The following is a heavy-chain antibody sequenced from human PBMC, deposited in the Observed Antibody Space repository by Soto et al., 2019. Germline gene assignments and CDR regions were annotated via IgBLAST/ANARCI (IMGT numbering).Heavy chain of an antibody. CDR3: ARGLGRQYQDNRNHFHLDY. J-gene: IGHJ4*02. CDR2: LYPNGRA. D-gene: IGHD1-20*01. CDR1: GFTVSSNY. Sequence: VGSLRLSCAASGFTVSSNYLTWVRQAPGKGLKWVSVLYPNGRAYYADSVKGRFTISTDNSKNSVILQMNTLRVEDTAVYYCARGLGRQYQDNRNHFHLDYWGQGTLVTVSS. V-gene: IGHV3-53*01.